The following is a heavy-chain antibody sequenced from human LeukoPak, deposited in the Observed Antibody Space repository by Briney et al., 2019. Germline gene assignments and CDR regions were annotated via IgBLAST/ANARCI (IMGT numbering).Heavy chain of an antibody. CDR3: AHNAITSFVDY. Sequence: SGPTLVNPTETRTLTCTFSGFSLNTSGVGVGWIRQPPGKALEWLAFIYWNDDKRYSPSLKSRLTITKDTSKNRVFLIVTNMDPVVTATYYCAHNAITSFVDYWGQGTLVTVSS. CDR2: IYWNDDK. D-gene: IGHD3-16*01. CDR1: GFSLNTSGVG. V-gene: IGHV2-5*01. J-gene: IGHJ4*02.